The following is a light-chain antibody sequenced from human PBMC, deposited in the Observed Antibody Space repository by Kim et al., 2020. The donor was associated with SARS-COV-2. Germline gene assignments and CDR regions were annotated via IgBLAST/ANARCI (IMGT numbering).Light chain of an antibody. J-gene: IGLJ3*02. V-gene: IGLV3-21*04. Sequence: APGKTARITCGGNNIGSKSVHWYQQKPGQAPVLVIYSDTDRSSGIPERFSGSNSGNTATLTISRVEAGDEADYSCQVWDSSSDHPVFGGGTQLTVL. CDR1: NIGSKS. CDR2: SDT. CDR3: QVWDSSSDHPV.